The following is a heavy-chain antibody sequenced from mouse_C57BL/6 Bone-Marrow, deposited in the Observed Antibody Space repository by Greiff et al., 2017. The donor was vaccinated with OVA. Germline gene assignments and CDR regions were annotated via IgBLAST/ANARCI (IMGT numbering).Heavy chain of an antibody. V-gene: IGHV1-55*01. CDR2: IYPGSGST. Sequence: QVHVKQPGAELVKPGASVKMSCKASGYTFTSYWITWVKQRPGQGLEWIGDIYPGSGSTNYNEKFKSKATLTVDTSSSTAYMQLSSLTSEDSAVYCCARMYEDFDVWGRGTTVTVSS. CDR3: ARMYEDFDV. CDR1: GYTFTSYW. D-gene: IGHD2-10*02. J-gene: IGHJ1*03.